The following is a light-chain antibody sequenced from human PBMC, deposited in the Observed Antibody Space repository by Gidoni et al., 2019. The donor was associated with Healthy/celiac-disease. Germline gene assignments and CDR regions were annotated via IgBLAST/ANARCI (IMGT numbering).Light chain of an antibody. Sequence: GERATLSCRASQSVSSNLAWYQQKPGQAPRLLIYGASTRATGIPARFSGSGSGTEFTLTISSLQSEDFAVYYCQQYNNWTPATFGQGTKVEIK. CDR3: QQYNNWTPAT. V-gene: IGKV3-15*01. CDR1: QSVSSN. CDR2: GAS. J-gene: IGKJ1*01.